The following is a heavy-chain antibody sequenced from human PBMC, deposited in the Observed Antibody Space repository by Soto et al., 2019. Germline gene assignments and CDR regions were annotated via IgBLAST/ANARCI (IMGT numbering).Heavy chain of an antibody. CDR2: ISYDGSNK. J-gene: IGHJ4*02. V-gene: IGHV3-30*18. CDR1: GFSFSSYG. CDR3: AKDPAVAGPFDY. Sequence: PGGSLRLSCAASGFSFSSYGMHWFRQAPGKGLEWVAVISYDGSNKYYADSVKGRFTISRDNSKNTLYLQMNSLRAEDTAVYYCAKDPAVAGPFDYWGQGTLVTVSS. D-gene: IGHD6-19*01.